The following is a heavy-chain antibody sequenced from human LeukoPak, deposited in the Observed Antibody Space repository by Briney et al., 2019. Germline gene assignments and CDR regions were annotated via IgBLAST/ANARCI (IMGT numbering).Heavy chain of an antibody. CDR2: IYYSGST. V-gene: IGHV4-59*01. CDR1: GGSISSYY. CDR3: ASKPAAAGPFDY. J-gene: IGHJ4*02. D-gene: IGHD6-13*01. Sequence: SETLSLTCTVSGGSISSYYWSWIRQPPGKGLEWIGYIYYSGSTNYNPSLKSRVTISVDTSKNQFSLKLSSVTAADTAVYYCASKPAAAGPFDYWGQGTLVTVSS.